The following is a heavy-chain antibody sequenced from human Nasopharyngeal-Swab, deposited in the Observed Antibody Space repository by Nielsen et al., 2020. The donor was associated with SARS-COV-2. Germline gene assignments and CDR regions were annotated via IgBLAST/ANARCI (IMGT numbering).Heavy chain of an antibody. V-gene: IGHV1-18*01. Sequence: ASVNVSCKASGYTFIHYGITWVRQAPGQGLACMGFSSAYNSNTNYAQKFQGRVTMTTDTPTNTAYMELRSLRSDDTAVYYCARKRGEQWLSQFDYWGQGTLVTVSS. J-gene: IGHJ4*02. CDR1: GYTFIHYG. D-gene: IGHD6-19*01. CDR3: ARKRGEQWLSQFDY. CDR2: SSAYNSNT.